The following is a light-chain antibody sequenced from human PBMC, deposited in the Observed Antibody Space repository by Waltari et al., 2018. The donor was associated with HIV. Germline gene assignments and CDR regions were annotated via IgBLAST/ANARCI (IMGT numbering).Light chain of an antibody. Sequence: QSVLGQESSASGTAGQRVVISCSGTSANIGKNSVYWYQHFAGATPRHIIYNNGEGPSGVSDRFSGSKSGVSASVVIRGLQSGDEAAYYCATWDANQWVFGGGTKVSVL. CDR1: SANIGKNS. CDR2: NNG. J-gene: IGLJ3*02. V-gene: IGLV1-47*02. CDR3: ATWDANQWV.